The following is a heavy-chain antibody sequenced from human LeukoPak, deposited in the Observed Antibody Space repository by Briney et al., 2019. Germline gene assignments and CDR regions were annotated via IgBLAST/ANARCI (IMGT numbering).Heavy chain of an antibody. CDR2: IYYSGST. CDR3: ARHKGGSYRNLDY. J-gene: IGHJ4*02. Sequence: SEALSLTCTVSGGSISSYYWSWIRRPPGKGLEWIGYIYYSGSTNYNPSLKSRVTISVDTSKNQFSLKLSSVTAADTAVYYCARHKGGSYRNLDYWGQGTLVTASS. V-gene: IGHV4-59*08. CDR1: GGSISSYY. D-gene: IGHD1-14*01.